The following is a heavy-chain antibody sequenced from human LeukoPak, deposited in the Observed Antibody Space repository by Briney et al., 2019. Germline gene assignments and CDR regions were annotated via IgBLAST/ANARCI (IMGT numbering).Heavy chain of an antibody. Sequence: ASVKVSCKASGGTFSSYAISWVRQAPGQGLEWMGWINAGNGNTKYSQKFQGRVTITRDTSASTAYMELSSLRSEDTAVYYCARDIGSGWGNYFDYWGQGTLVTVSS. CDR1: GGTFSSYA. J-gene: IGHJ4*02. CDR3: ARDIGSGWGNYFDY. D-gene: IGHD6-19*01. CDR2: INAGNGNT. V-gene: IGHV1-3*01.